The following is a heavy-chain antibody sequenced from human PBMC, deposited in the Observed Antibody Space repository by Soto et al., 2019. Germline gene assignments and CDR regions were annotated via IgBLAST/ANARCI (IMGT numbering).Heavy chain of an antibody. J-gene: IGHJ6*02. CDR2: INPSGGST. V-gene: IGHV1-46*01. D-gene: IGHD1-7*01. CDR1: GYTFTSYY. Sequence: ASVKVSCKASGYTFTSYYMHWVRQAPGQGLEWMGIINPSGGSTSYAQKFQGRVTMTRDTSTSTVYMELSSLRSEDTAVYYCARGGGITGTTWLAYYYGMDVWGQGTTVTVSS. CDR3: ARGGGITGTTWLAYYYGMDV.